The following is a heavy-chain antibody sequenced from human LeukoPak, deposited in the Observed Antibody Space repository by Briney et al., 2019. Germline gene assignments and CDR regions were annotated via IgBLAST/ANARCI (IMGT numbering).Heavy chain of an antibody. CDR1: GFTFSSYA. Sequence: HSGGSLRLSCAASGFTFSSYAMSWVRQAPGKGLEWVSAISGSGGSTYYADSVKGRFTISRDNSKNTLYLQMNSLRAEDTAVYYCARGPHYYYYYMDVWGKGTTVTISS. V-gene: IGHV3-23*01. CDR2: ISGSGGST. CDR3: ARGPHYYYYYMDV. J-gene: IGHJ6*03.